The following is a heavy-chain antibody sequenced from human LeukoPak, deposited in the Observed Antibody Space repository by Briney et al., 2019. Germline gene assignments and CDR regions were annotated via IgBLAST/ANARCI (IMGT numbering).Heavy chain of an antibody. CDR1: GFTFSSYA. Sequence: GGSLRLSCAASGFTFSSYAMMWLRQAPGKGLEWFSASGSGGNKYYADPVKGRFTISRDNSKNTLYLQMTSLRAKDTAVYYCAKTGYYYDRSDYYYDRSRYFDLWGRGTLVTVSS. CDR2: SGSGGNK. V-gene: IGHV3-23*01. J-gene: IGHJ2*01. CDR3: AKTGYYYDRSDYYYDRSRYFDL. D-gene: IGHD3-22*01.